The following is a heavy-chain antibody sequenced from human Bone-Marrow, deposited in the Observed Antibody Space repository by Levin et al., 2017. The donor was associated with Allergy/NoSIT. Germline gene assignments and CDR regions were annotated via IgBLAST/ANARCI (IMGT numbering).Heavy chain of an antibody. Sequence: GESLKISCAASGFTFSSYGMHWVRQAPGKGLEWVAVIWYDGSNKYYADSVKGRFTISRDNSKNTLYLQMNSLRAEDTAVYYCARDVRYYFDYWGQGTLVTVSS. CDR2: IWYDGSNK. J-gene: IGHJ4*02. V-gene: IGHV3-33*01. CDR3: ARDVRYYFDY. CDR1: GFTFSSYG.